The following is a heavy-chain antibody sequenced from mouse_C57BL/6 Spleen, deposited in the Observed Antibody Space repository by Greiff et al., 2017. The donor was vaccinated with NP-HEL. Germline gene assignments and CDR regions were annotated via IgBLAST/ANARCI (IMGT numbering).Heavy chain of an antibody. CDR1: GFNIKDYY. D-gene: IGHD1-1*01. Sequence: EVQLQQSGAELVKPGASVKLSCTASGFNIKDYYMHWVKQRTEQGLEWIGRIDPEDGETKYTPKFQGKATITADTSSNTAYLQLSSLPSEDPAVFYGARGGTTVVAVYFDVWGTGTTVTVSS. V-gene: IGHV14-2*01. CDR3: ARGGTTVVAVYFDV. CDR2: IDPEDGET. J-gene: IGHJ1*03.